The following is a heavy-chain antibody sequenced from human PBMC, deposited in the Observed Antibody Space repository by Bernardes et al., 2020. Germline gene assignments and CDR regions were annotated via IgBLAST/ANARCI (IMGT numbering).Heavy chain of an antibody. CDR1: GGSFSGYY. CDR3: ARGFVVVPAATYYYYYGMDV. J-gene: IGHJ6*02. CDR2: INHSGST. V-gene: IGHV4-34*01. D-gene: IGHD2-2*01. Sequence: SETLSLTCAVYGGSFSGYYWSWIRQPPGKGLEWIGEINHSGSTNYNPSLKSRVTISVDTSKNQFSLKLSSVTAADTAVYYCARGFVVVPAATYYYYYGMDVWGQGTTVTVSS.